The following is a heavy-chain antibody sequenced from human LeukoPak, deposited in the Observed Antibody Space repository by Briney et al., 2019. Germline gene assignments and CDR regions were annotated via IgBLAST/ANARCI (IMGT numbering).Heavy chain of an antibody. CDR3: ARYDSGEFDY. D-gene: IGHD3-10*01. V-gene: IGHV4-39*01. CDR1: GGSISSSSAY. J-gene: IGHJ4*02. Sequence: SETLSLTCTVSGGSISSSSAYWGWIRQPPGKGLEWIGSIYYSGSTYYNPSLKSRVTISVDTSKNQFSLKLSSVTAADTAVYYCARYDSGEFDYWGRGTLVIVSS. CDR2: IYYSGST.